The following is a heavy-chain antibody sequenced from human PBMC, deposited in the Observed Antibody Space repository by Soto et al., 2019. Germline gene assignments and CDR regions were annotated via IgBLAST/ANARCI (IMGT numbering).Heavy chain of an antibody. CDR3: ARDRPHDYGDQTSGEDFDY. J-gene: IGHJ4*02. V-gene: IGHV3-66*01. Sequence: EVQLVESGGGLVQPGGSLRLSCAASGFTVSSNYMSWVRQAPGKGLEWVSVIYSGGSTYYADSVKGRFTISRDNSKNTLYLQMNSLRAEDTAVYYCARDRPHDYGDQTSGEDFDYWGQGTLVTVSS. D-gene: IGHD4-17*01. CDR2: IYSGGST. CDR1: GFTVSSNY.